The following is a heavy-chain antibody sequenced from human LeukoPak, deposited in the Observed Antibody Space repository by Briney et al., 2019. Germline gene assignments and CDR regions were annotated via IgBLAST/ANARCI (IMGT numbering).Heavy chain of an antibody. CDR2: IRYDGSNK. Sequence: PGGSLRLSCAASGLTFGSYGMHWVRQAPGKGLEWVAFIRYDGSNKYYADSVKGRFTISRDNSKNTLYLQMNSLRAEDTAVYYCAKGERGYSYGSFDYWGQGTLVTVSS. D-gene: IGHD5-18*01. V-gene: IGHV3-30*02. CDR3: AKGERGYSYGSFDY. J-gene: IGHJ4*02. CDR1: GLTFGSYG.